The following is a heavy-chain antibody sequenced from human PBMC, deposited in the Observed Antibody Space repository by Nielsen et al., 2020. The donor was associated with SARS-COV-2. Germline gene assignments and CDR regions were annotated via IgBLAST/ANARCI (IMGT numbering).Heavy chain of an antibody. D-gene: IGHD6-25*01. J-gene: IGHJ4*02. V-gene: IGHV3-23*01. CDR2: IIGSGGRT. CDR1: GFIFSDYA. CDR3: AKAFRSSDWVRAATDF. Sequence: GGSLRLSCTASGFIFSDYAMSWVRQAPGKGLEWVSCIIGSGGRTHYADSVEGRFTISRDNSKNTLYLQMNSLRAEDTAVYYCAKAFRSSDWVRAATDFWGQGTLVTVSS.